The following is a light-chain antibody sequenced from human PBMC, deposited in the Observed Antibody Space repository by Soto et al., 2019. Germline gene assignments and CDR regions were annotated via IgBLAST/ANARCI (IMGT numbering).Light chain of an antibody. V-gene: IGKV3-20*01. CDR2: GAS. CDR1: QSVSSSY. J-gene: IGKJ5*01. Sequence: SVLTQSPGTLSLTQGERATLSCRASQSVSSSYLAWYQQKPGQAPRLLIYGASTRATGIPDRFSGSGSGTDFSLTISRLEPEDFAVYYCQQYGKSPQITFGQRSRLEI. CDR3: QQYGKSPQIT.